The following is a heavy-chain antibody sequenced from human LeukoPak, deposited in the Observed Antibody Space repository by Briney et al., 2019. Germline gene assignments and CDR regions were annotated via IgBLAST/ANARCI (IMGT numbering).Heavy chain of an antibody. CDR1: GFTFSSYA. J-gene: IGHJ4*02. D-gene: IGHD1-26*01. V-gene: IGHV3-30-3*01. Sequence: GGSLRLSCAASGFTFSSYAMHWVRQAPGKGLEWVAVISYDGSNKYYADSVKGRFTISRDNSKNTLYLQMNSLRAEDTAVYYCARDGFELGFDYWGQGTLVTVSS. CDR2: ISYDGSNK. CDR3: ARDGFELGFDY.